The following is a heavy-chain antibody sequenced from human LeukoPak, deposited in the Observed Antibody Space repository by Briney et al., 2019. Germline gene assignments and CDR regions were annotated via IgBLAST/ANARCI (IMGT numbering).Heavy chain of an antibody. D-gene: IGHD3-10*01. Sequence: ASVKVSCKASGYTFTSYDINWVRQATGQGLEWMGWMNPNRGNTGYAQKFQGRVTMTRNTSISTAYMELSSLRSEDTAVYYCASFPHYYGSGSYYSTGNYWGQGTLVTVSS. CDR2: MNPNRGNT. CDR3: ASFPHYYGSGSYYSTGNY. V-gene: IGHV1-8*01. CDR1: GYTFTSYD. J-gene: IGHJ4*02.